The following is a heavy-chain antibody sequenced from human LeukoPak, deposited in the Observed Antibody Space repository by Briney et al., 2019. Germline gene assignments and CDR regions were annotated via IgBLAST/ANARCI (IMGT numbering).Heavy chain of an antibody. CDR3: ARALSVVTSCFDY. V-gene: IGHV4-39*01. Sequence: SETLSLTCSVSGGSISSTSYYWGWIRQPPGKGLEWIGSVYYSGRTYYNPSLKSRVIISVDTSKNQFSLKLTSVTAADTAVYYCARALSVVTSCFDYWGQGTLVTVSS. J-gene: IGHJ4*02. CDR2: VYYSGRT. CDR1: GGSISSTSYY. D-gene: IGHD4-23*01.